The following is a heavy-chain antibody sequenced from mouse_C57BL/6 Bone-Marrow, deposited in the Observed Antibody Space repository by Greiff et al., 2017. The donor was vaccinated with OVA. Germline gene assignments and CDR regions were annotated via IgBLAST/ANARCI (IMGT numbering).Heavy chain of an antibody. D-gene: IGHD1-1*01. CDR2: ISYDGSN. V-gene: IGHV3-6*01. Sequence: DVQLQESGPGLVKPSQSLSLTCSVTGYSITSGYYWNWIRQFPGNKLEWMGYISYDGSNNYNPSLKNRISITRDTSKNQFFLKLNSVTTEDTATYYCARNYGRGYYYAMDYWGQGTSVTVSS. J-gene: IGHJ4*01. CDR1: GYSITSGYY. CDR3: ARNYGRGYYYAMDY.